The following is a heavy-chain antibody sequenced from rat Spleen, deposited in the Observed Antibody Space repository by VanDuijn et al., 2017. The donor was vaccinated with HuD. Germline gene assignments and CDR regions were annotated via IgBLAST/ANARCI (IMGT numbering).Heavy chain of an antibody. V-gene: IGHV5-31*01. CDR1: GFTFNNYW. D-gene: IGHD1-1*01. Sequence: EVQLVESGGGLVQPGRSLKLSCVASGFTFNNYWMTWIRQAPGKGLEWVASITNTGGSTYYPDSVKGRFTISRDNAKSTLYLQMNSLRSEDTATYYCTRSLILRYSGYWYFDFWGPGTMVTVSS. J-gene: IGHJ1*01. CDR2: ITNTGGST. CDR3: TRSLILRYSGYWYFDF.